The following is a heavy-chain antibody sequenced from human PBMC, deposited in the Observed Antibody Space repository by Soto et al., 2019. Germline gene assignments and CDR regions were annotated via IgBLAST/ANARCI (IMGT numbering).Heavy chain of an antibody. V-gene: IGHV1-3*01. J-gene: IGHJ4*02. CDR1: GYTFTSYA. CDR3: ARRYSRGRSFDY. D-gene: IGHD6-19*01. CDR2: INAGNGNT. Sequence: QVQLVQSGAEVKKPGASVKVSCKASGYTFTSYAMHWVRQAPGQRLEWMGWINAGNGNTKYSQKFQGRVTITRDTCGSTAYMELSSLRSEDTAVYYWARRYSRGRSFDYWGQGTLVTVSS.